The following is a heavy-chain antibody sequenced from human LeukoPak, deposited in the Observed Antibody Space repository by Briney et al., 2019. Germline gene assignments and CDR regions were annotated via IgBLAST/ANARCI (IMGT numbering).Heavy chain of an antibody. CDR3: AKEKYYYDSSGSKFIDY. D-gene: IGHD3-22*01. CDR2: ISGSGSSI. V-gene: IGHV3-23*01. Sequence: PGGSLRLSCAASGFTFSSYAMSWVRQAPGKGLEWASSISGSGSSIYYADSVKGRFTISRDSSKNTLYLQMNSLRAEDTAVYYCAKEKYYYDSSGSKFIDYWGRGTLVTVSS. J-gene: IGHJ4*02. CDR1: GFTFSSYA.